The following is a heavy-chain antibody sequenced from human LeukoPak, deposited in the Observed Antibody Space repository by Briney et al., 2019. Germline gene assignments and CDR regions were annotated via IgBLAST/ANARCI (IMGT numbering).Heavy chain of an antibody. CDR3: AKDFQPRGGFINFDM. CDR2: ISDSGGSI. J-gene: IGHJ3*02. V-gene: IGHV3-23*01. CDR1: GFTFSSYA. Sequence: GSLRLSCAASGFTFSSYAMSWVRQAPGKGLEWVSLISDSGGSIYYADSVKGRFTISRDNSKNTLYLQMNSLRAEDTAVYYCAKDFQPRGGFINFDMWGQGTMVTVSS. D-gene: IGHD5-24*01.